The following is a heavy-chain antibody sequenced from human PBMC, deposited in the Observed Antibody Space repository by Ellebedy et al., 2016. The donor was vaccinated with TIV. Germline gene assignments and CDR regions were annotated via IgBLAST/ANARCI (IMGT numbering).Heavy chain of an antibody. Sequence: GSLRLXXTVSGGSISSSSYYWGWIRQPPGKGLEWIGSIYYSGSTYYNPSLKSRVTISVDTSKNQFSLKLSSVTAADTAVYYCARPSHYDSSGYYRYYFDYWGQGTLVTVSS. V-gene: IGHV4-39*01. D-gene: IGHD3-22*01. CDR2: IYYSGST. CDR1: GGSISSSSYY. CDR3: ARPSHYDSSGYYRYYFDY. J-gene: IGHJ4*02.